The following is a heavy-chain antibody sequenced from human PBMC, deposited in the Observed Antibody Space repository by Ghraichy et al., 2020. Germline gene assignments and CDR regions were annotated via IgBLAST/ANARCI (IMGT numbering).Heavy chain of an antibody. CDR1: GGSFSGYY. CDR3: ARGISNTRKYSSSWYPH. D-gene: IGHD6-13*01. V-gene: IGHV4-34*01. Sequence: SETLSLTCAVYGGSFSGYYWSWIRQPPGKGLEWIGEINHSGSTNYNPSLKSRVTISVDTSKNQFSLKLSSVTAADTAVYYCARGISNTRKYSSSWYPHWGQGTLVTVSS. CDR2: INHSGST. J-gene: IGHJ4*02.